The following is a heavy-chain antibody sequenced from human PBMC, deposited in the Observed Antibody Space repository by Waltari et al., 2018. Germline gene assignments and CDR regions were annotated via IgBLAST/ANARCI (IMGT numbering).Heavy chain of an antibody. J-gene: IGHJ4*02. CDR3: SRDRIWFRETQDY. V-gene: IGHV3-7*01. CDR2: LNEDGSSK. Sequence: GLVRPGGSLRLSCAASGFTFSTYWMTWFRQAPGKGLEWVASLNEDGSSKYYLDSVKGRFTISRDNARNSLYLQMNGLGAEDTAVYYCSRDRIWFRETQDYWGQGTLVTVSS. D-gene: IGHD3-10*01. CDR1: GFTFSTYW.